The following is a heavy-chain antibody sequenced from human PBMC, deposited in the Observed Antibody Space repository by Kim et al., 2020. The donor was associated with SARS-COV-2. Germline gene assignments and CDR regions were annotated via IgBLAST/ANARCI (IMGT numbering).Heavy chain of an antibody. V-gene: IGHV3-43D*03. J-gene: IGHJ4*02. CDR1: GFTFDDYA. Sequence: GGSLRLSCTASGFTFDDYAMHWVRQPPGKGLEWVSLITWDGDTSSYADSVKGRFTISRDNSKNSMYLQMTGLRPEDTAFYYCARAGPEQHPNWVYFDYWGQGTLVTVSS. CDR3: ARAGPEQHPNWVYFDY. CDR2: ITWDGDTS. D-gene: IGHD6-13*01.